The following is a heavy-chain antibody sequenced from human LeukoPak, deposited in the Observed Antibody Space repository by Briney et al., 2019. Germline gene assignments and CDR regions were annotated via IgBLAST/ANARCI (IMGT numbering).Heavy chain of an antibody. D-gene: IGHD4-17*01. CDR1: GGSISSYY. CDR2: IYHSGST. Sequence: SETLSLTCTVSGGSISSYYWSWIRQPPGKGLEWIGYIYHSGSTKYNPSLKSRVTISVDTSKNQFSLKLSSVTAADTAVYYCARDTFHDYGDYESRWGQGTLVTVSS. V-gene: IGHV4-59*12. CDR3: ARDTFHDYGDYESR. J-gene: IGHJ4*02.